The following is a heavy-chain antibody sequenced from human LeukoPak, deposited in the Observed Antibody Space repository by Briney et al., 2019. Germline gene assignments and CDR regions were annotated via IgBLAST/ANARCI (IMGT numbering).Heavy chain of an antibody. CDR3: ARHEAAIIGNTNLGDNWFDP. CDR2: IYYSGST. J-gene: IGHJ5*02. Sequence: KSSETLSLTCTVSGGSISSSSYYWGWIRQPPGKGLEWIGSIYYSGSTYYNPSLKSRVTISVDTSKNQFSLKLSSVTAADTAVYYCARHEAAIIGNTNLGDNWFDPWGQGTLVTVSS. V-gene: IGHV4-39*01. D-gene: IGHD1-7*01. CDR1: GGSISSSSYY.